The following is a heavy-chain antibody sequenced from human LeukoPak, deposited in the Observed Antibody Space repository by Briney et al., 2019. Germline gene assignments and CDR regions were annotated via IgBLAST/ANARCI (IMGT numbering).Heavy chain of an antibody. D-gene: IGHD2-15*01. CDR1: GYTFTGYY. CDR2: INPNSGGT. J-gene: IGHJ6*03. CDR3: ARGRCSGGSCYSGYYYYYMDV. Sequence: ASVKVSCKASGYTFTGYYMHWVRQAPGQGLEWMGWINPNSGGTNYAKKFQGRVTMTRDTSISTAYMELSRLRSDDTAVYYCARGRCSGGSCYSGYYYYYMDVWGKGTTVTISS. V-gene: IGHV1-2*02.